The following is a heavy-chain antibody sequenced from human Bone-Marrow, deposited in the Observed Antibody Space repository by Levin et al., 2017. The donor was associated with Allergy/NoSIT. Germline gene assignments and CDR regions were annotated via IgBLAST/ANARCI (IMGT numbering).Heavy chain of an antibody. D-gene: IGHD3-22*01. V-gene: IGHV3-21*01. CDR1: GFTFSSYS. CDR2: ISSSSSYI. Sequence: TGGSLRLSCAASGFTFSSYSMNWVRQAPGKGLEWVSSISSSSSYIYYADSVKGRFTISRDNAKNSLYLQMNSLRAEDTAVYYCARDLEKIVVWDYWGQGTLVTVSS. J-gene: IGHJ4*02. CDR3: ARDLEKIVVWDY.